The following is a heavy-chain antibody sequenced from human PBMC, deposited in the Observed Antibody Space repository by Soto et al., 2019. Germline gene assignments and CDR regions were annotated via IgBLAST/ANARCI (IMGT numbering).Heavy chain of an antibody. Sequence: PSQTLSLTCAISGDSVSSNSAAWNWIRQSPSRGLEWLGRTYYRSKWYNDYAVSVKSRITINPDTSKNQFSLQLNSVTPEDTAVYYCARDIVLVPAATNLDYYTVWTSGAKGPRSPSP. D-gene: IGHD2-2*01. J-gene: IGHJ6*02. V-gene: IGHV6-1*01. CDR3: ARDIVLVPAATNLDYYTVWTS. CDR2: TYYRSKWYN. CDR1: GDSVSSNSAA.